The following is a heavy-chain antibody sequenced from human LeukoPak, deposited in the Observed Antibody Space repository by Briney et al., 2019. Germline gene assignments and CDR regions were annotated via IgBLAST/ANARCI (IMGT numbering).Heavy chain of an antibody. CDR1: GFTFSSYA. J-gene: IGHJ4*02. CDR2: ISYDGSNK. CDR3: ARDRFYRDGCNWGAIDY. Sequence: GGSLRLSCAASGFTFSSYAMHWVRQAPGKGLEWVAVISYDGSNKYYADSVKGRFTISRDNSKNTLYLQMNSLRAEDTAVYYCARDRFYRDGCNWGAIDYWGQGTLVTVSS. V-gene: IGHV3-30*01. D-gene: IGHD5-24*01.